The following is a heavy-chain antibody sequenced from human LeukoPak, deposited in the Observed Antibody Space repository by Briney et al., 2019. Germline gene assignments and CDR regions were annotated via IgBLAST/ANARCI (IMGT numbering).Heavy chain of an antibody. V-gene: IGHV4-34*01. Sequence: SETLSLTCAVYGGSFSGYYWSWIRQPPGKGLEWVGEINHSGSTNYNPSLKSRVTISVDTSKNQFSLKLSSVTAADTAVYYCASYDSSGYYPLTYFDYWGQGTLVTVSS. D-gene: IGHD3-22*01. CDR1: GGSFSGYY. J-gene: IGHJ4*02. CDR3: ASYDSSGYYPLTYFDY. CDR2: INHSGST.